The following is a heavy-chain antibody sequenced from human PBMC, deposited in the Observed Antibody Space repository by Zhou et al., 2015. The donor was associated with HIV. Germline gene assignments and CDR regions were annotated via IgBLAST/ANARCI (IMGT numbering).Heavy chain of an antibody. D-gene: IGHD3-10*01. Sequence: QVQLVQSGSEVKKPGSSVKVSCKASGGTFSSYAISWVRQAPGQGLEWMGGIIPIFGTANYAQKFQGRVTITADESTSTAYMELSSLRSEDTAVYYCARDTGRYGSGSLGWFDPWGQGTLVTVSS. CDR3: ARDTGRYGSGSLGWFDP. V-gene: IGHV1-69*01. J-gene: IGHJ5*02. CDR2: IIPIFGTA. CDR1: GGTFSSYA.